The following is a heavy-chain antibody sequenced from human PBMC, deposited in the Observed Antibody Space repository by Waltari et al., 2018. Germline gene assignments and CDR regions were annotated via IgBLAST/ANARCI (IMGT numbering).Heavy chain of an antibody. CDR1: GGPVSSYF. Sequence: QVHLQESGPGLVKPSETLSLTCSVSGGPVSSYFWNWIRQPSGEGLVWIGYIRHTGGTTWNPALQGRVTRAVDTSKSQFSLRMTSVTAADTSVYYCARGDASGRYFGDWGQGTPVTVSS. CDR2: IRHTGGT. CDR3: ARGDASGRYFGD. J-gene: IGHJ1*01. V-gene: IGHV4-59*08. D-gene: IGHD5-12*01.